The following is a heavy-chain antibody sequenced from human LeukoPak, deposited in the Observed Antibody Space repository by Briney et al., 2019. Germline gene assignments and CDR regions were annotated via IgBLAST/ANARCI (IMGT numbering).Heavy chain of an antibody. J-gene: IGHJ6*03. D-gene: IGHD6-13*01. Sequence: GGSLRLSCAASGFTFSNYWMHWVRQAPGKGLVWVSRINGDGTPTTYADSVKGRFTISRDNAKNTLYLQMNSLTADDTAVYYCARIKQQLVRLLGRDTTYYYYDYMDVWGKGTTVTVSS. CDR2: INGDGTPT. CDR3: ARIKQQLVRLLGRDTTYYYYDYMDV. CDR1: GFTFSNYW. V-gene: IGHV3-74*01.